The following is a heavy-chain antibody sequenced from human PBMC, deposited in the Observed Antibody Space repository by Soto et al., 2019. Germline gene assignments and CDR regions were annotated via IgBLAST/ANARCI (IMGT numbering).Heavy chain of an antibody. CDR3: AKGELHVFRSVFYPPPTTYMDV. V-gene: IGHV3-7*01. Sequence: GGSLRLSCAASGFTFSSYWMSWVRQAPGKGLEWVANIKQDGSEKYYVDSVKGRFTISRDNAKNSLYLQMNSLRAEDTAVYYCAKGELHVFRSVFYPPPTTYMDVGGKGTTVTISS. CDR2: IKQDGSEK. J-gene: IGHJ6*03. D-gene: IGHD3-3*01. CDR1: GFTFSSYW.